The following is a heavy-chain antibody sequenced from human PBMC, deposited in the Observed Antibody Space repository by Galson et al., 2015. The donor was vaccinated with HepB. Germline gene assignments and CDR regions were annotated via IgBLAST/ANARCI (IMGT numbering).Heavy chain of an antibody. CDR3: VKGVTMVRGAFNNWFDP. CDR1: GFTFSSYA. V-gene: IGHV3-64D*06. Sequence: LRLSCAASGFTFSSYAMHWVRQAPGKGLEYVSSISSNGGSTYYSDSVKGRFTISRDNSKNTLYLQMSSLRSKDTAVYYCVKGVTMVRGAFNNWFDPWGQGTLVTVSS. J-gene: IGHJ5*02. CDR2: ISSNGGST. D-gene: IGHD3-10*01.